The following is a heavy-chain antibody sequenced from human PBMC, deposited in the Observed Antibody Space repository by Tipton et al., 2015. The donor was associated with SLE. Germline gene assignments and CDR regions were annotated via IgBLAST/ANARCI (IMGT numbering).Heavy chain of an antibody. CDR1: GVSITSDY. CDR3: ARETIKVTGSRFDY. V-gene: IGHV4-59*01. Sequence: TLSLTCTVSGVSITSDYWSWARQPPGKGLEWIGYITSSGSTYYNPSLKSRVTISLDTSKNQLSLKLTSLTNADTAFYYCARETIKVTGSRFDYWGQGLLVTVSS. CDR2: ITSSGST. D-gene: IGHD3-9*01. J-gene: IGHJ4*02.